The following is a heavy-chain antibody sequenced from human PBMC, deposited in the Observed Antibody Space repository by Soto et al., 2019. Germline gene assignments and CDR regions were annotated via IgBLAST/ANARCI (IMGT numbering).Heavy chain of an antibody. D-gene: IGHD2-15*01. CDR3: AKDNAGSASRVSGAVNY. V-gene: IGHV3-23*01. Sequence: GGSLRLSCAASGFTFSSYAMSWVRQAPGKGLEWVSAISGSGGSTYYADSVKGRFTISRDNSKNTLYLQMNSLRAEDTAVYYCAKDNAGSASRVSGAVNYWGQGTLVTVSS. J-gene: IGHJ4*02. CDR1: GFTFSSYA. CDR2: ISGSGGST.